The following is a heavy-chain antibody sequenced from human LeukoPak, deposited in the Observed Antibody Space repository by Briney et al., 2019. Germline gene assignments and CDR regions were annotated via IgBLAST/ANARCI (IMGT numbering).Heavy chain of an antibody. J-gene: IGHJ4*02. Sequence: AGGSLRLSCAASGFTFGSSYMHWVRQVPGKGLVWVSRINSDGSNTNYADSVKGRFTISRDNAQNTLYLQMNSLRAEDTAVYYCAAVTKAWGQGTLATVSS. V-gene: IGHV3-74*01. CDR2: INSDGSNT. CDR3: AAVTKA. CDR1: GFTFGSSY. D-gene: IGHD4-17*01.